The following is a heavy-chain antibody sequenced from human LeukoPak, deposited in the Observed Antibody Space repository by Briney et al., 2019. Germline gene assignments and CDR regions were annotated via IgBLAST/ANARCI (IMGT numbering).Heavy chain of an antibody. CDR1: GYTFTSYG. J-gene: IGHJ4*02. V-gene: IGHV1-18*01. CDR2: ISAYNGNT. CDR3: ARDDNYYDSSGYYFYHY. D-gene: IGHD3-22*01. Sequence: ASVTVSCTASGYTFTSYGISWVRQAPGQGLEWMGWISAYNGNTNYAQKLQGRVTMTTDTSTSTAYMELRSLRSDDTAVYYCARDDNYYDSSGYYFYHYWGQGTLVTVSS.